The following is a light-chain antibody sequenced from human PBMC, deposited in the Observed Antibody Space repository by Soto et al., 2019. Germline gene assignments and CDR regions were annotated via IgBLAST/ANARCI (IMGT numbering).Light chain of an antibody. CDR1: QDISNY. V-gene: IGKV1-33*01. Sequence: DIQMTQSPSSLSASVGDRVTITCQASQDISNYLNWHQQKPGKAPKLLIYDASNLETGVPSRFSGSGSGTDFTLTISSLQAEDVAVYYCQQYYSTPLTFGGGTKVDIK. CDR2: DAS. CDR3: QQYYSTPLT. J-gene: IGKJ4*01.